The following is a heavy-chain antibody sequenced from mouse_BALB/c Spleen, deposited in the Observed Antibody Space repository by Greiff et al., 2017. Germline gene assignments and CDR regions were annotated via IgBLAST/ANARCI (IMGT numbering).Heavy chain of an antibody. CDR1: GFTFTDYY. D-gene: IGHD2-1*01. Sequence: EVQLVESGGGLVQPGGSLRLSCATSGFTFTDYYMSWVRQPPGKALEWLGFIRNKANGYTTEYSASVKGRFTISRDNSQSILYLQMNTLRAEDSATYYCAREDGNHVLYAMDYWGQGTSVTVSS. CDR3: AREDGNHVLYAMDY. CDR2: IRNKANGYTT. J-gene: IGHJ4*01. V-gene: IGHV7-3*02.